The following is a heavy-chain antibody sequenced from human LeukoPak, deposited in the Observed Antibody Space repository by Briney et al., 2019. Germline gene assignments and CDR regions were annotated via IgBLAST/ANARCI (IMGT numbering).Heavy chain of an antibody. D-gene: IGHD6-13*01. J-gene: IGHJ4*02. CDR3: AKQSAGSAAWYSLHYDF. Sequence: PGGSLRLSCAASGFNFANHAMSWVRQTAGKGLEWVSAISGGGDITYYADSVKGRFTISRDNSKDTLYLQMNGLRAEDTAVYFCAKQSAGSAAWYSLHYDFWGQGTLVTVSS. CDR2: ISGGGDIT. CDR1: GFNFANHA. V-gene: IGHV3-23*01.